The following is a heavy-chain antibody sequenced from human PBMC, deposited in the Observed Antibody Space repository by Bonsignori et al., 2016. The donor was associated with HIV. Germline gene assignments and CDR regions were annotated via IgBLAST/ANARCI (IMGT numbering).Heavy chain of an antibody. Sequence: VRQAPGKGLEWVSSISSSSSYIYYADSVKGRFTISRDNAKNSLYLQMNSLRAEDTAVYYCARERAGTRYSYGTGFDYWGQGTLVTVSS. CDR2: ISSSSSYI. CDR3: ARERAGTRYSYGTGFDY. J-gene: IGHJ4*02. V-gene: IGHV3-21*01. D-gene: IGHD5-18*01.